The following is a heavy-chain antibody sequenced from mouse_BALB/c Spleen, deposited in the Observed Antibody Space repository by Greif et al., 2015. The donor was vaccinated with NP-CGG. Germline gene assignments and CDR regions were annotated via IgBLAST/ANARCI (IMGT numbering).Heavy chain of an antibody. J-gene: IGHJ3*01. CDR2: IYPGDGDT. CDR1: GYTFTSYW. V-gene: IGHV1-87*01. CDR3: AREGGSTMITTAY. D-gene: IGHD2-4*01. Sequence: VQLQQSGAELARPGASVKLSCKASGYTFTSYWMQWVKQRPGQGLEWIGAIYPGDGDTRYTQKFKGKATLTADKSSSTAYMQLSSLASEDSAVYYCAREGGSTMITTAYWGQGTLVTVSA.